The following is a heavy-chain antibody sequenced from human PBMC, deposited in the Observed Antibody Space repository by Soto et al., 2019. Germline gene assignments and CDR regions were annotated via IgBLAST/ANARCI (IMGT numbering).Heavy chain of an antibody. CDR1: SYVIESGHY. CDR3: ARSPQYHTPGSSPFDY. Sequence: NPSETLSLTCVVSSYVIESGHYWGWVRQPPGKGLEWVGSIYDSGTTYYNPSLRSRVTISADTSKNQFSLSLTSVTAADTAVYYCARSPQYHTPGSSPFDYWGPGTMVTVSS. D-gene: IGHD2-15*01. V-gene: IGHV4-38-2*01. J-gene: IGHJ4*03. CDR2: IYDSGTT.